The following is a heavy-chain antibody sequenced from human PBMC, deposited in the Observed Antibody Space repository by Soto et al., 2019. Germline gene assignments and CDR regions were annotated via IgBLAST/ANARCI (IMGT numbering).Heavy chain of an antibody. Sequence: ASVKVSCKASGGTFSSYAISWVRQAPGQGLEWMGGIIPIFGTANYAQKFQGRVTITADESTSTAYMELSSLRSEDTAVYYCARPSVVNGGDYYYYMDVWGKGTTVTVSS. D-gene: IGHD4-17*01. CDR2: IIPIFGTA. CDR3: ARPSVVNGGDYYYYMDV. J-gene: IGHJ6*03. CDR1: GGTFSSYA. V-gene: IGHV1-69*13.